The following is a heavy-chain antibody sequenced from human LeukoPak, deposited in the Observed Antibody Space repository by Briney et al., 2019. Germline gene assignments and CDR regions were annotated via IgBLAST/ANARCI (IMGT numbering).Heavy chain of an antibody. Sequence: GGSLRLSCAASGFTFSSYWMSWVRQAPGKGLEWVANIKQDGSEKYYVDSVKGRFTISRDNSKNTLYLQMNSLRAEDTAVYYCAKDRTSDIDAFDIWGQGTMVTVSS. CDR2: IKQDGSEK. D-gene: IGHD2-2*01. V-gene: IGHV3-7*01. CDR3: AKDRTSDIDAFDI. CDR1: GFTFSSYW. J-gene: IGHJ3*02.